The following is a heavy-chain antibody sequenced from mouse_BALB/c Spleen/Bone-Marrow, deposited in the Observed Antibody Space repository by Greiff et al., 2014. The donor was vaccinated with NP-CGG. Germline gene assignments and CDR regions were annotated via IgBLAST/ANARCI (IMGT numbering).Heavy chain of an antibody. V-gene: IGHV1-9*01. CDR2: ILPGSGSI. Sequence: VQLVESGAELLKPGASVKLSCKATGYTFSSYWIEWVKQRPGHGLEWIGEILPGSGSIKYNEKFKGKATFTADTSSNTAYMQLSSLTSEDSAVYYCSSRYDTMDYWGQGTSVTVSS. CDR3: SSRYDTMDY. J-gene: IGHJ4*01. CDR1: GYTFSSYW.